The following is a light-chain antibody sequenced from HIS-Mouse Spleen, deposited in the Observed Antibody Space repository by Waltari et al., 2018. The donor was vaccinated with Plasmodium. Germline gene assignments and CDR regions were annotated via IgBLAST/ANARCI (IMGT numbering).Light chain of an antibody. CDR2: EGS. CDR1: SRYVGSYNL. CDR3: CSYAGSSTYV. J-gene: IGLJ1*01. Sequence: QSALTQPASVSGSPGQSITISCTGTSRYVGSYNLCSWYQQHPGKAPKLMIYEGSKRPSGVSNRFSGSKSGNTASLTISGLQAEDEADYYCCSYAGSSTYVFGTGTKVTVL. V-gene: IGLV2-23*01.